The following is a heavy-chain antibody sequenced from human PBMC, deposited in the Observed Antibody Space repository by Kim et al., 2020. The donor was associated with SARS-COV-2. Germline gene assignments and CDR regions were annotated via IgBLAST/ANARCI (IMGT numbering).Heavy chain of an antibody. Sequence: DSGEGRFTISRDNSENTLYLQMNSRRAEDTAVYYCAKDPDSSSLQTWGQGTMGTVSS. CDR3: AKDPDSSSLQT. V-gene: IGHV3-23*01. J-gene: IGHJ3*01. D-gene: IGHD6-13*01.